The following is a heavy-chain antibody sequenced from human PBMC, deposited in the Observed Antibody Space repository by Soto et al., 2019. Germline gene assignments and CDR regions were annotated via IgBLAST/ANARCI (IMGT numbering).Heavy chain of an antibody. CDR2: INPNSGGT. V-gene: IGHV1-2*02. J-gene: IGHJ6*02. CDR3: AAGYSYGPAPHYYHSGLDV. CDR1: GYTFTGYY. D-gene: IGHD5-18*01. Sequence: ASVKVSCKASGYTFTGYYMHWVRQAPGQGLEWMGWINPNSGGTNYAQKFQGRVTMTRDTSISTAYMQLSRLRSDDTAVYYCAAGYSYGPAPHYYHSGLDVWGQVTTGTAAS.